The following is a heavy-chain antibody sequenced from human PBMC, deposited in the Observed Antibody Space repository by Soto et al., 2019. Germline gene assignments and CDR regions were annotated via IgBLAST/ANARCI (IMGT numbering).Heavy chain of an antibody. CDR3: ARDLLECGGSCYSIALGDYFDS. CDR2: ISSSSSYT. V-gene: IGHV3-11*06. CDR1: GFTFSDYY. J-gene: IGHJ4*01. D-gene: IGHD2-15*01. Sequence: GGSLRLSCAASGFTFSDYYMSRIRQAPGKGLEWVSYISSSSSYTNYADSVKGRFTISRDNAKNSLYLQMNSLRAEDTAVYYCARDLLECGGSCYSIALGDYFDSWAQRTPVTVSS.